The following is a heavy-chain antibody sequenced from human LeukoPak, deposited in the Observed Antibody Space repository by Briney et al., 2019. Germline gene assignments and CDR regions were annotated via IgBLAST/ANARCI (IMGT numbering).Heavy chain of an antibody. D-gene: IGHD1-1*01. CDR3: AKPRAMTTGVGRYFDL. V-gene: IGHV3-23*01. CDR1: GFTFTSYA. Sequence: GGSLRLSCGASGFTFTSYAMSWIRQAPGKGLEWVSAIRGGAENTYYGDSVKGWFTISRDNSKNTLYLQMNSLRAEDTATYYCAKPRAMTTGVGRYFDLWGRGTLVTVSS. CDR2: IRGGAENT. J-gene: IGHJ2*01.